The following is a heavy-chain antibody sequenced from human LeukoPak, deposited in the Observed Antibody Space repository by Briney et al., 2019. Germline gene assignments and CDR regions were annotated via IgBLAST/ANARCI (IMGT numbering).Heavy chain of an antibody. CDR2: IYYSGTT. J-gene: IGHJ4*02. D-gene: IGHD3-3*01. Sequence: SETLSLTCTVSGGSISTFYWSWIRQRPGKGVEWIGYIYYSGTTNYNPSLKSRVTISVDMSKSQFSLTLSSVTAADTALYYCARHGPLYDIWSAQFYFDYWGQGTLVAVSS. V-gene: IGHV4-59*08. CDR1: GGSISTFY. CDR3: ARHGPLYDIWSAQFYFDY.